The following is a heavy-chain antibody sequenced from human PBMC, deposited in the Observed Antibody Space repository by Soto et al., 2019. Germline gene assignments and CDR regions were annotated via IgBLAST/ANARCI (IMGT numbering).Heavy chain of an antibody. CDR3: ARDLSVAGPDY. CDR1: GFTFRSYA. D-gene: IGHD6-19*01. Sequence: LRLSCATSGFTFRSYAMHWVRQAPGKGLEWVAVISYDESDKYYADSLKGRFTISRDNSKNTLYLQMNSLRGEDTAVYYCARDLSVAGPDYWGQGTLVTVSS. V-gene: IGHV3-30*03. CDR2: ISYDESDK. J-gene: IGHJ4*02.